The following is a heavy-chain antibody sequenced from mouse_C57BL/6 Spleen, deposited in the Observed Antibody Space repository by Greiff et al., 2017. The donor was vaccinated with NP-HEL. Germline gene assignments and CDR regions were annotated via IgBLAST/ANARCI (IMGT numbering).Heavy chain of an antibody. D-gene: IGHD2-3*01. CDR1: GFSLTSYG. J-gene: IGHJ4*01. CDR3: ARTLYDGYLYAMDY. V-gene: IGHV2-2*01. Sequence: QVQLKESGPGLVQPSQSLSITCTVSGFSLTSYGVHWVRQSPGKGLEWLGVIWSGGSTDYNAAFISRLSISKDNSKSQVFFKMNSLQADDTAIYYCARTLYDGYLYAMDYWGQGTSVTVSS. CDR2: IWSGGST.